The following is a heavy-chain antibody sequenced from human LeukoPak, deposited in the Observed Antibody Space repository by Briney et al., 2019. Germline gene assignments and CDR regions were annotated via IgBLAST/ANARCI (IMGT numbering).Heavy chain of an antibody. D-gene: IGHD6-19*01. V-gene: IGHV4-59*01. CDR3: ARETKLMGYSSGLGFNY. Sequence: SETLSLTCTDSGGSISSYYWSWIRQPPGKGLEWIGYIYDSGNTNYNPSLKTRVTISADTSENQLSLNLTSVTAADTAVYYCARETKLMGYSSGLGFNYWGQGTLVTVSS. J-gene: IGHJ4*02. CDR1: GGSISSYY. CDR2: IYDSGNT.